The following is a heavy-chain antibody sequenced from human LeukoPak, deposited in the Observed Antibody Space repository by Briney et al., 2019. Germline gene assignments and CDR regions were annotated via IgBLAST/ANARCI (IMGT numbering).Heavy chain of an antibody. CDR3: ANLGGSAYYDFRALDI. J-gene: IGHJ3*02. CDR1: GGSISSSSYD. D-gene: IGHD3-3*01. V-gene: IGHV4-39*01. CDR2: IFHNGNT. Sequence: SETLSLTCTVSGGSISSSSYDWGWIRQPPGKGLEWIGTIFHNGNTYYNPSLKSRVTISVDTSKNQFSLKLSSVTAADTAVYYCANLGGSAYYDFRALDIWGQGTMVTVSS.